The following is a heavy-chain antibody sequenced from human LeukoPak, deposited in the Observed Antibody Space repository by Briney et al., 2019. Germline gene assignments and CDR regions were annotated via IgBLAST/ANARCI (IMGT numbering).Heavy chain of an antibody. J-gene: IGHJ4*02. CDR1: GFTFSSYW. V-gene: IGHV3-74*01. D-gene: IGHD2-2*02. CDR3: ARDPRYCSSTSCYTIFDY. CDR2: INSDGSST. Sequence: SGGSLRLSCAASGFTFSSYWMHWVRQAPGKGLVWVSCINSDGSSTSYADSVKGRFTISRDNAKNTLYLQMNSLRAEDTAVYYCARDPRYCSSTSCYTIFDYWGQGTLVTVSS.